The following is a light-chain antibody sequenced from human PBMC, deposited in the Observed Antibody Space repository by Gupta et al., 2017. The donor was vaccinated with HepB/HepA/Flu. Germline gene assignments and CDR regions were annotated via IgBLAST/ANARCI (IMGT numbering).Light chain of an antibody. J-gene: IGLJ1*01. CDR3: NSRDSSGSHLV. CDR1: SLRSYY. CDR2: GQN. Sequence: TVRIXXQGDSLRSYYASWYQQKPGQAPVFVIYGQNNRPSGIPDRFSGSSSGNTASLTITGAQAEDEADYYCNSRDSSGSHLVFGTGTKVTVL. V-gene: IGLV3-19*01.